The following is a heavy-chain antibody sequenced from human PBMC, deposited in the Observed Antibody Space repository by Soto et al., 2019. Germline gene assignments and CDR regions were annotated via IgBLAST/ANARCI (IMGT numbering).Heavy chain of an antibody. CDR2: IYWDDDK. V-gene: IGHV2-5*04. Sequence: QITLKESGPTVVEPTQTLTLTCTFSGFSLITTGSGVAWIRQPPGKALEWLALIYWDDDKRYSPSLKSRLTTXKXTXXNQVVLTMTNMDPVDTGTYFCVPLMTAVTTFGMDVWGQGTAVTVSS. J-gene: IGHJ6*02. CDR1: GFSLITTGSG. D-gene: IGHD4-17*01. CDR3: VPLMTAVTTFGMDV.